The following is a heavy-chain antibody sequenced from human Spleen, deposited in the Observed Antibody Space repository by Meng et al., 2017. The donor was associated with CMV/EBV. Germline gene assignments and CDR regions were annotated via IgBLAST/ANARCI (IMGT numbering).Heavy chain of an antibody. CDR2: ISYDGSTK. V-gene: IGHV3-30*04. CDR1: GFTFSSYA. Sequence: SGFTFSSYAMHWVRQAPGKGLEWVAVISYDGSTKYYADSVKGRFTISRDNSKNTLYLQMNSLRAEDTAVYYCARVNTVFLSNWFDPWGQGTLVTVSS. D-gene: IGHD4-11*01. CDR3: ARVNTVFLSNWFDP. J-gene: IGHJ5*02.